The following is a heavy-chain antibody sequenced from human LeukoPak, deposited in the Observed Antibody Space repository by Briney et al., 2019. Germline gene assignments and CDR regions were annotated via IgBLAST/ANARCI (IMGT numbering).Heavy chain of an antibody. CDR2: INHSGST. Sequence: SETLSLTCAVYGGSFSGYYWSWIRQPPGKGLEWIGEINHSGSTNYNPSLKSRVTISVDTSKNQFSLKLSSVTAADTAVYYCASYVFDFWSGYYKAFDYWGQGTLVTVSS. J-gene: IGHJ4*02. CDR1: GGSFSGYY. V-gene: IGHV4-34*01. D-gene: IGHD3-3*01. CDR3: ASYVFDFWSGYYKAFDY.